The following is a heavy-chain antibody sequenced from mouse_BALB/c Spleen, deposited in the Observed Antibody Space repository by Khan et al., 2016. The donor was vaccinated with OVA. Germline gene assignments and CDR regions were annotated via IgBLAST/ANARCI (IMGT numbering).Heavy chain of an antibody. V-gene: IGHV1-4*01. CDR1: GYTFTSYT. D-gene: IGHD2-14*01. J-gene: IGHJ3*01. CDR3: GREGDYYGNDGWFAY. CDR2: INPSNGYT. Sequence: VQLQESGAELARPGASVKMSCKASGYTFTSYTIHWIKQRPGQGLEWIGYINPSNGYTNYNQKFKDKATLTADKSSTTAYMQLSILTSDDSAVDNCGREGDYYGNDGWFAYWGQGTLVTVSA.